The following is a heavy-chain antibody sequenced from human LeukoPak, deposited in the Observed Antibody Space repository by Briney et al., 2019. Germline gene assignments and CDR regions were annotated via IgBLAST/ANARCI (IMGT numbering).Heavy chain of an antibody. CDR2: INPNSGGT. V-gene: IGHV1-2*02. CDR1: GHTFTGYY. CDR3: ARLNYYGSGSYYNELGY. J-gene: IGHJ4*02. Sequence: GASVKVSCKASGHTFTGYYMHWVRQAPGQGLEWMGWINPNSGGTNYAQKFQGRVTMTRDTSISTAYMELSRLRSDDTAVYYCARLNYYGSGSYYNELGYWGQGTLVTVSS. D-gene: IGHD3-10*01.